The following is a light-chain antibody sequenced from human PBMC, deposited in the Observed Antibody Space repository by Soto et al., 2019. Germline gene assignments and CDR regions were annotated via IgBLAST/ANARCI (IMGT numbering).Light chain of an antibody. CDR3: SSYTRSSTHV. Sequence: QSALTQPASVSGSPGQSITISCTGTSSDIGGFTFVSWYQQHPGKVPKLMIFDVNRRPSGVSDRFSGSKSGNTAPLTISGLQAEDEGDYYCSSYTRSSTHVFGSGTKLTVL. V-gene: IGLV2-14*03. J-gene: IGLJ1*01. CDR1: SSDIGGFTF. CDR2: DVN.